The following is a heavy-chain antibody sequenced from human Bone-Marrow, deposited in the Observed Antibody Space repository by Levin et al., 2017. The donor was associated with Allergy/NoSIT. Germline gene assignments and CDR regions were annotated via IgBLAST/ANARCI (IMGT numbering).Heavy chain of an antibody. CDR3: ARGHFPYYYYGMDV. J-gene: IGHJ6*02. Sequence: GGSLRLSCKASGYTFTTYGLTWVRQAPGQGLEWMGWVSAYSGNTNYALNLQDRVTMTTDTATNTTYMELTSLRSDDTAIYYCARGHFPYYYYGMDVWGQGTTVVVSS. CDR1: GYTFTTYG. V-gene: IGHV1-18*01. CDR2: VSAYSGNT.